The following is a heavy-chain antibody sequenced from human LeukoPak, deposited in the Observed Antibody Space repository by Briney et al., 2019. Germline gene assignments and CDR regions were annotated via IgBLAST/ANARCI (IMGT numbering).Heavy chain of an antibody. V-gene: IGHV3-23*01. D-gene: IGHD1-26*01. CDR3: AKLPGNDAFDI. CDR2: VSGSGGST. Sequence: GGSLRLSCAAPGFTFSNYAMTWVRQAPGKGLEWVSAVSGSGGSTYYADSVKGRFTISRDNSKNTLYLQMNSLRAEDTAVYYCAKLPGNDAFDIWGQGTMVTVSS. CDR1: GFTFSNYA. J-gene: IGHJ3*02.